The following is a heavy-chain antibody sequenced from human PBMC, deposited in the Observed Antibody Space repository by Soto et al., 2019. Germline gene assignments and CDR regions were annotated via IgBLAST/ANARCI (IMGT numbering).Heavy chain of an antibody. D-gene: IGHD3-16*02. Sequence: ESGGGLVQPGGSPRLSCAASGFTFSSYWMSWVRQAPGKGLEWVANIKQDGSEKYYVDSVKGRFTISRDNAKNSLYLQMNSLRAEDTAVYYCARDDSQNIVTFAFDIWGQGTMVTVSS. V-gene: IGHV3-7*01. CDR2: IKQDGSEK. CDR1: GFTFSSYW. CDR3: ARDDSQNIVTFAFDI. J-gene: IGHJ3*02.